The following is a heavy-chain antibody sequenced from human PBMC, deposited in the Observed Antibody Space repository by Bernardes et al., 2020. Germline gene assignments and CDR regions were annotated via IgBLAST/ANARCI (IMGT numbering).Heavy chain of an antibody. J-gene: IGHJ4*02. CDR1: GGSTSSYY. Sequence: SETLSLTCTVSGGSTSSYYWSWIRQPPGKGLEWIGYIYYSGSTNYNPSLKSRVTISVDTSKNQFSLKLSSVTAADTAVYYCARVFGGYDFDTYFDYWGQGTLVTVSS. CDR3: ARVFGGYDFDTYFDY. V-gene: IGHV4-59*01. CDR2: IYYSGST. D-gene: IGHD5-12*01.